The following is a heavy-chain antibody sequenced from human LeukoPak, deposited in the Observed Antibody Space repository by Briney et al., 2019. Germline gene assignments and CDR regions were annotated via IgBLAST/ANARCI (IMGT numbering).Heavy chain of an antibody. CDR2: IHPNSGGT. V-gene: IGHV1-2*02. Sequence: ASVKVSCKASGYSFTGYYVHWLRQAPGQGLEWLGWIHPNSGGTDSAQKFQGRVTMTRDTSISTLYMELSRLTSDDTAVYYCARNPYYHDSSAYYYFDYWGQGTPVTVSS. J-gene: IGHJ4*02. CDR1: GYSFTGYY. CDR3: ARNPYYHDSSAYYYFDY. D-gene: IGHD3-22*01.